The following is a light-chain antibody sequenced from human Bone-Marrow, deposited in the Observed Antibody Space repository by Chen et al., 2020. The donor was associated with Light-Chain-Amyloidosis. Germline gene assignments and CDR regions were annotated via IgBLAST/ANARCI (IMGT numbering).Light chain of an antibody. Sequence: DIQMTQYPSSMSASVGDRVTITCQASEDISKFLNWYQQKPGQAPKLLIYDASILQIGVPSRFSGSGSGTDFTFTISSLQPEDIATYYCQQYDLGFTFGPGTKVDI. CDR3: QQYDLGFT. CDR2: DAS. J-gene: IGKJ3*01. V-gene: IGKV1-33*01. CDR1: EDISKF.